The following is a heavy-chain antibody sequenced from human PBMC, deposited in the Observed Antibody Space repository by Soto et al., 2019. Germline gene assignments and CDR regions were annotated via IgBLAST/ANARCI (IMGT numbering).Heavy chain of an antibody. D-gene: IGHD3-22*01. CDR2: ISGSGGST. V-gene: IGHV3-23*01. J-gene: IGHJ4*02. CDR1: GFTFSSYA. CDR3: ATNYDSSGYGGHFDY. Sequence: GGSLRLSCAASGFTFSSYAMSWVRQAPGKGLEWVSAISGSGGSTYYADSVKGRFTISRDNSKNTLYLQMNSLRAEDTAVYYCATNYDSSGYGGHFDYWGQGTLVTVS.